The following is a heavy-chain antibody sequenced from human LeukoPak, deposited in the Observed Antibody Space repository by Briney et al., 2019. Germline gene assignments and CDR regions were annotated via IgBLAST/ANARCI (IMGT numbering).Heavy chain of an antibody. J-gene: IGHJ4*01. CDR1: VYTFTSYA. CDR3: AREGWNCGGDCNDY. Sequence: VASLKSSCTASVYTFTSYAISWVRQAPGQGLEWMGWITAYNVNTNYAQKLQGRVTITTDTSTSTAYMELRRLRSDDTAVYYCAREGWNCGGDCNDYWGQGTLVTVSS. D-gene: IGHD2-21*02. V-gene: IGHV1-18*01. CDR2: ITAYNVNT.